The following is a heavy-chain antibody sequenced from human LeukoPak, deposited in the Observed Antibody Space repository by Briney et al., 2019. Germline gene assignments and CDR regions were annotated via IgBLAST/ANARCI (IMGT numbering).Heavy chain of an antibody. CDR1: GFTFSSYE. Sequence: QAGGSLRLSCAASGFTFSSYEMNWVRQAPGKGLEWVSYISSSGSTIYYADSVKGRFTISRDNAKNSLYLQMNSLRAEDTAVYYCARDRESSSWFDYWGQGTLVTVSS. V-gene: IGHV3-48*03. CDR2: ISSSGSTI. J-gene: IGHJ4*02. D-gene: IGHD6-13*01. CDR3: ARDRESSSWFDY.